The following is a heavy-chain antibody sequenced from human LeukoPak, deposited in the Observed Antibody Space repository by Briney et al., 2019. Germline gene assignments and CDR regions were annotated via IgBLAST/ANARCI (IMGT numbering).Heavy chain of an antibody. J-gene: IGHJ4*02. Sequence: AGGSLRLSCAASGFSFSSSWMHWVRQVPGKGLVWVSRINDDETSTSYADSVKGRFTISRDNAKNTLYLQMNSLRAEDTAVYYCARVIYYDSSGYAPLGYWGQGTLVTVSS. CDR1: GFSFSSSW. CDR2: INDDETST. CDR3: ARVIYYDSSGYAPLGY. D-gene: IGHD3-22*01. V-gene: IGHV3-74*01.